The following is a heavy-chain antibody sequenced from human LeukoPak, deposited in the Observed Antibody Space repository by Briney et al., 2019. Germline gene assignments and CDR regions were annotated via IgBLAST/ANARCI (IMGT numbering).Heavy chain of an antibody. CDR3: AGSGYYDSSGYYSYYYYGMDV. Sequence: SETLSLTCTVSGGSISSYYWSWIRQPPGKGLEWIGYIYYSGSTNYNPSLKSRVTISVDTSKNQFSLKLSSVTAADTAVYYCAGSGYYDSSGYYSYYYYGMDVWGQGTTVTVSS. CDR2: IYYSGST. V-gene: IGHV4-59*01. D-gene: IGHD3-22*01. J-gene: IGHJ6*02. CDR1: GGSISSYY.